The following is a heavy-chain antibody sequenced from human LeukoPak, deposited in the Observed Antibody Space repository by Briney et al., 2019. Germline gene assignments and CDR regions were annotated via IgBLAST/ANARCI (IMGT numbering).Heavy chain of an antibody. V-gene: IGHV3-30*03. CDR3: VRESGLGSAFGI. CDR2: ILFDANNK. CDR1: GFTFSHYG. D-gene: IGHD1-26*01. J-gene: IGHJ3*02. Sequence: PGESLRLSCAASGFTFSHYGMHWVRQAPGKGLEWVAVILFDANNKYYADSVKGRLTISRDTSKSTLYLQMDSLRDEDTAVYYCVRESGLGSAFGIWGQGTMVTVSS.